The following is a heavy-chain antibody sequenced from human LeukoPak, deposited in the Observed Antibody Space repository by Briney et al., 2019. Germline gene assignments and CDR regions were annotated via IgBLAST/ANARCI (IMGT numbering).Heavy chain of an antibody. J-gene: IGHJ4*02. CDR3: AKEVRGSGLFDY. Sequence: GGSLRLSCAASGFTFSSYGMNWVRQAPGKGLEWVSAISGSGGSTSYGDSVKGRFTFSRDNSKNTLYLQMNSLRAEDTAVYYCAKEVRGSGLFDYWGQGTLVTVSS. CDR1: GFTFSSYG. D-gene: IGHD3-10*01. V-gene: IGHV3-23*01. CDR2: ISGSGGST.